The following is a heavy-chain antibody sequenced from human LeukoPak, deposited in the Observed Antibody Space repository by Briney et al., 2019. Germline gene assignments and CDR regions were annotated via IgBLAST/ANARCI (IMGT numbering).Heavy chain of an antibody. CDR2: IIPIFGTA. CDR3: AREIAVAGSLGY. Sequence: SVKVSXKASGGTFSSYAISWVRQAPGQGLEWMGGIIPIFGTANYAQKFQGRVTITADESTSTAYMELSSLRSEDTAVYYCAREIAVAGSLGYWGQGTLVTVSS. D-gene: IGHD6-19*01. J-gene: IGHJ4*02. CDR1: GGTFSSYA. V-gene: IGHV1-69*13.